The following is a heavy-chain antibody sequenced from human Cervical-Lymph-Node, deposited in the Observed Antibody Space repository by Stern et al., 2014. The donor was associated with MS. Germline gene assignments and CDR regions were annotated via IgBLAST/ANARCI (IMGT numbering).Heavy chain of an antibody. CDR2: ISAYNGNT. Sequence: QVQLVQSGAEVKKPGASVKVSCKASGYSFISHGIGWVRQAPGQGLEWMGWISAYNGNTNYAQKFQGRVTMTRDKSTSTAYMELRSLRSDDTAVYFCARDFWIVEVTTSHRVLDHWGQGTLVTVSS. D-gene: IGHD1-26*01. V-gene: IGHV1-18*01. CDR1: GYSFISHG. CDR3: ARDFWIVEVTTSHRVLDH. J-gene: IGHJ4*02.